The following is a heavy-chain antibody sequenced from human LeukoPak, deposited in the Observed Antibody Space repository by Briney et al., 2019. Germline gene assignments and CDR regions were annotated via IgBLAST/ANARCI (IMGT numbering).Heavy chain of an antibody. CDR3: TRAPPGMTMMTDY. CDR2: VRTNDGNT. V-gene: IGHV1-18*01. CDR1: GYTFTNYH. D-gene: IGHD3-22*01. Sequence: ASVKGSCKASGYTFTNYHIAGVRQAPGQGLEWMGWVRTNDGNTVYAQRLQGRVTMTTDTSTSVAYMELRSLTSDDTAVYYCTRAPPGMTMMTDYWGQGTLVTVSS. J-gene: IGHJ4*02.